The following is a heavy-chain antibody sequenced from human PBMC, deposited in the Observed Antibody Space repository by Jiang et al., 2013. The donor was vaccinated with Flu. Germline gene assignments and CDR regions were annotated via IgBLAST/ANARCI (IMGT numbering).Heavy chain of an antibody. CDR1: GNNFADYW. J-gene: IGHJ4*02. D-gene: IGHD3-22*01. V-gene: IGHV5-51*01. CDR3: ARRPDYYDRDLVKSRIFDY. CDR2: IHPADSDT. Sequence: GAEVKKPGESLKISCQASGNNFADYWIGWVRQKPGRGPEWLAIIHPADSDTVYSPSLDGQVTISADKSISTAYLQWSSLKASDTAMYYCARRPDYYDRDLVKSRIFDYWGQGTLVTVSS.